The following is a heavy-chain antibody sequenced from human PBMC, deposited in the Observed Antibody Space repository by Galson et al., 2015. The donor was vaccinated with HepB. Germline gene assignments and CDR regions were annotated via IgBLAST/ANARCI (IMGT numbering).Heavy chain of an antibody. Sequence: SLRLSCAASGFTFRSYGMHWVRPAPGKGLDWVAIIWYDGSNKYYADSVKGRFTISRDNSKSVLYLQMNSLRAEDTAVYYCASLYCNGGTCSLDHWGQGTLVTVSS. J-gene: IGHJ4*02. V-gene: IGHV3-33*01. CDR1: GFTFRSYG. CDR2: IWYDGSNK. D-gene: IGHD2-15*01. CDR3: ASLYCNGGTCSLDH.